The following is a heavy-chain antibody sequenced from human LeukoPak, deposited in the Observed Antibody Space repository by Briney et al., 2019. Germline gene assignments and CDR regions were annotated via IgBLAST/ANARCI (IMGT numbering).Heavy chain of an antibody. CDR3: ARDQGSTSRGIDY. D-gene: IGHD2-2*01. V-gene: IGHV3-74*01. Sequence: QPGGSLRLSCAGSGFTFSNYWMHWVRQAPGKGLVWVSRIYSDGNTTNYADSVKGRFTISRDNAKNTLYLQMSSLRAEDTAVYYCARDQGSTSRGIDYWGQGTLVTVSS. CDR1: GFTFSNYW. CDR2: IYSDGNTT. J-gene: IGHJ4*02.